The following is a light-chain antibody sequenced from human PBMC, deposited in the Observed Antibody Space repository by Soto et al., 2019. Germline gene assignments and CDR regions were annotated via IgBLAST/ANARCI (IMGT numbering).Light chain of an antibody. CDR1: SDVLDTYDF. CDR3: SSYTNANHLV. V-gene: IGLV2-14*01. CDR2: EVT. Sequence: QSALTQPASVSGSPGQSISISCIGSSDVLDTYDFISWYQQHPGKLPKLIIYEVTYRPSGVSSRFSGSKSGNSASLTISRLQAEDEADYYCSSYTNANHLVFGGGTKLTVL. J-gene: IGLJ3*02.